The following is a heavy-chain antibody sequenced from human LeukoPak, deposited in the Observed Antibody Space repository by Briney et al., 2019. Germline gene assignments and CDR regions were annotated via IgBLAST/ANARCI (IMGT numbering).Heavy chain of an antibody. D-gene: IGHD3-22*01. J-gene: IGHJ4*02. Sequence: PGGSLRLSCVASGFTFSNYAMHWVRQAPGKGLEWVAVISYGGSNKYYADSVNGRFIISRDNSKNTLYLQMISLSAEDTAVYYCARGQFRLSDFDSSAFDYWGQGTLVAASS. CDR2: ISYGGSNK. CDR1: GFTFSNYA. CDR3: ARGQFRLSDFDSSAFDY. V-gene: IGHV3-30*04.